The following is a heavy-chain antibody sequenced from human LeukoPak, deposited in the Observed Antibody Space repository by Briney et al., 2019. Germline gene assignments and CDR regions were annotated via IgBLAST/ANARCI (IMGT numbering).Heavy chain of an antibody. D-gene: IGHD6-13*01. CDR1: GYSFTSYW. CDR2: IYPGDSDT. J-gene: IGHJ4*02. V-gene: IGHV5-51*01. Sequence: GESLKISCKGSGYSFTSYWIGWVRQMPGKGLEWIGIIYPGDSDTRYSPSFQGQVTISADKSISTAYLQWSSLKASDTAMYYCARPLPSGIAAAGFDYWGQGTLVTVSS. CDR3: ARPLPSGIAAAGFDY.